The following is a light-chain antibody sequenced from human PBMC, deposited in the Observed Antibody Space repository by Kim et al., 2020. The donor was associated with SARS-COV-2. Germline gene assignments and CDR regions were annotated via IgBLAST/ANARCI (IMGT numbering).Light chain of an antibody. V-gene: IGKV3-20*01. CDR2: GAS. CDR1: QTVSSSY. Sequence: EIVLTQSPDTLSLSPGERATLSCRASQTVSSSYLAWYQQKPGQAPRLLIYGASSRATGIPDRFSGSGSGTDFTLTISRLEPEDSAVYYCQQYGSSPIYTFGQGTKLEIK. CDR3: QQYGSSPIYT. J-gene: IGKJ2*01.